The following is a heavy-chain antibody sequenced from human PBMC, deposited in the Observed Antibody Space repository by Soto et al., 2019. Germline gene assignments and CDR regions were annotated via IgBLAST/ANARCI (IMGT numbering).Heavy chain of an antibody. J-gene: IGHJ4*02. CDR3: ARFRRNYFDY. Sequence: SETLSLTCTVSGDSMSGFYWSWIRQTPGKGLEWIGYINYVGRTSYYSPSLQSRVTISLDSSKNQFSLILSSVTAADTAVYFCARFRRNYFDYWGQGTQVTVS. D-gene: IGHD3-10*01. V-gene: IGHV4-59*01. CDR2: INYVGRTS. CDR1: GDSMSGFY.